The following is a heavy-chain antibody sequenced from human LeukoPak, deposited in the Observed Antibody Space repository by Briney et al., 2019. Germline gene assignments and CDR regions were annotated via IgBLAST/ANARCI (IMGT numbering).Heavy chain of an antibody. CDR1: GGSISSSNW. V-gene: IGHV4-4*02. CDR2: INHSGST. D-gene: IGHD6-6*01. CDR3: ARGYYSSSFARFDP. Sequence: PSETLSLTCAVSGGSISSSNWWSWVRQPPGKGLEWIGEINHSGSTNYNPSLKSRVTISVDTSKNQFSLKLSSVTAADTAVYYCARGYYSSSFARFDPWGQGTLVTVSS. J-gene: IGHJ5*02.